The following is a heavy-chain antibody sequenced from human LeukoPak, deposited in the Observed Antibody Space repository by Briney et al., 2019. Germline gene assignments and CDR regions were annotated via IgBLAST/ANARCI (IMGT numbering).Heavy chain of an antibody. V-gene: IGHV4-39*01. D-gene: IGHD3-10*01. J-gene: IGHJ4*02. CDR3: ARRVRGFGEFTGQYYFDY. CDR2: IYYSGST. CDR1: GGSISSSSYY. Sequence: SETLSLTCTVSGGSISSSSYYWGWIRQPPGKGLEWIGSIYYSGSTYYNPSLKSRVTISVDTSKNQFSLKLSSVTAADTAVYYCARRVRGFGEFTGQYYFDYWGQGTLVTVSS.